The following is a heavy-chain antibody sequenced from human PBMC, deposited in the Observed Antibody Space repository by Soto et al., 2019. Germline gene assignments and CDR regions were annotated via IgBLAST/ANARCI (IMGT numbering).Heavy chain of an antibody. CDR2: IIPIFGTA. Sequence: QVQLVQSGAEVKKPGSSVKVSCKASGGTFSSYAISWVRQAPRQGLEWMGGIIPIFGTANYAQKFQGRVTITADESTSTAYMELSSLRSEDTAVYYCARVRSPLWFGELFPNYYYYGMDVWGQGTTVTVSS. V-gene: IGHV1-69*01. CDR1: GGTFSSYA. D-gene: IGHD3-10*01. CDR3: ARVRSPLWFGELFPNYYYYGMDV. J-gene: IGHJ6*02.